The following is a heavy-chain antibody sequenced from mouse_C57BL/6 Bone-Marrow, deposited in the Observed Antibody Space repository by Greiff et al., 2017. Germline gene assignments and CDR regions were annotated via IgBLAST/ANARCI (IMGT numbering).Heavy chain of an antibody. CDR2: ISNGGGST. Sequence: EVQVVESGGGLVQPGGSLKLSCAASGFTFSDYYMYWVRQTPEKRLEWVAYISNGGGSTYYPDTVKGRFTISRDNAKNTLYLQMSRLKSEDTAMYYCARHPTVVAFYAMDYWGQGTSGTVSS. V-gene: IGHV5-12*01. J-gene: IGHJ4*01. CDR1: GFTFSDYY. CDR3: ARHPTVVAFYAMDY. D-gene: IGHD1-1*01.